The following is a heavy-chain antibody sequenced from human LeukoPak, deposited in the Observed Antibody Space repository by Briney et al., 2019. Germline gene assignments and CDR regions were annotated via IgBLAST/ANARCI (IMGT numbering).Heavy chain of an antibody. D-gene: IGHD5-12*01. CDR2: IKHDVSEK. CDR1: GFTFSNYW. Sequence: GGSLRLSCAASGFTFSNYWMTWVRQAPGKGLESVANIKHDVSEKYYVDSVKGRFTISRDNAKNSLYLQMNSLRVEDTAVYYCASSSPSGYDYYFDYWGQGTLVTVSS. J-gene: IGHJ4*02. CDR3: ASSSPSGYDYYFDY. V-gene: IGHV3-7*01.